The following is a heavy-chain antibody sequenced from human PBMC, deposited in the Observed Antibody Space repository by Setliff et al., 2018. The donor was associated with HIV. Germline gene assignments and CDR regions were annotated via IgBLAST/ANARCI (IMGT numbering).Heavy chain of an antibody. J-gene: IGHJ4*02. D-gene: IGHD3-10*01. CDR1: GGSISSSSYY. CDR3: ARGRPDYYGSGSYYPFDY. CDR2: IYYSGST. Sequence: LSLTCTVSGGSISSSSYYWGWIRQPPGKGLEWIGSIYYSGSTYYNPSLKSRVTISVDTSKNQFSLKLNSVTAADTAVYYCARGRPDYYGSGSYYPFDYWGQGTLVTVSS. V-gene: IGHV4-39*07.